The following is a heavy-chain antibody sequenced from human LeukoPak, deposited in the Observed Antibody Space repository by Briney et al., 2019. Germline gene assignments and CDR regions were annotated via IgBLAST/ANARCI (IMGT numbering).Heavy chain of an antibody. CDR1: GYTLNELS. V-gene: IGHV1-24*01. J-gene: IGHJ4*02. CDR3: ATVPRVGATYFDY. Sequence: GASVKVSCKVSGYTLNELSMHWVRQAPGKGLEWMGGFDPEDGETIYAQKFQGRVTMTEDTSTDTAYMELSSLRSEDTAVYYCATVPRVGATYFDYWXQGXLVTXSX. CDR2: FDPEDGET. D-gene: IGHD1-26*01.